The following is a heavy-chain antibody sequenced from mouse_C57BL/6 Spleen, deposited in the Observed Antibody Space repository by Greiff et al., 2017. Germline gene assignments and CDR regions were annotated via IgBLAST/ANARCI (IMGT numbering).Heavy chain of an antibody. J-gene: IGHJ1*03. CDR1: GYTFTDYE. CDR2: IDPETGGT. V-gene: IGHV1-15*01. Sequence: ESGAELVRPGASVTLSCKASGYTFTDYEMHWVKQTPVHGLEWIGAIDPETGGTAYNQKFKGKAILTADKSSSTAYMELRSLTSEDSAVYYCTRNYGSSWYFDVWGTGTTVTVSS. CDR3: TRNYGSSWYFDV. D-gene: IGHD1-1*01.